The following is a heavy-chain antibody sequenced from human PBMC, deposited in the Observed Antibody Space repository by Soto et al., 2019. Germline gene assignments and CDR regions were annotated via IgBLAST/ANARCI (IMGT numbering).Heavy chain of an antibody. CDR3: AADGVGATTHYYCGMDV. D-gene: IGHD1-26*01. CDR2: IVVGSGNT. V-gene: IGHV1-58*01. J-gene: IGHJ6*02. Sequence: ASVKISCKASGFTFTSSAVQWVRQARGQRLEWIGWIVVGSGNTNYAQKFQERVTITRDMSTSTAYMELSSLRSEDTAVYYCAADGVGATTHYYCGMDVWGQGTTVTVSS. CDR1: GFTFTSSA.